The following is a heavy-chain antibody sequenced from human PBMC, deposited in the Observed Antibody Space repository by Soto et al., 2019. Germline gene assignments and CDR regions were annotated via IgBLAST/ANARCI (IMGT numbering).Heavy chain of an antibody. D-gene: IGHD2-8*01. V-gene: IGHV4-59*12. CDR3: ARVKGYCTNGVCSNYFDY. Sequence: SETLSLTCTVSGGSISSYYWSWIRQPPGKGLEWIGYIYYSGSTNYNPSLKSRVTISVDTSKNQFSLKLSSVTAADTAVYYCARVKGYCTNGVCSNYFDYWGQGTLVTVSS. CDR1: GGSISSYY. CDR2: IYYSGST. J-gene: IGHJ4*02.